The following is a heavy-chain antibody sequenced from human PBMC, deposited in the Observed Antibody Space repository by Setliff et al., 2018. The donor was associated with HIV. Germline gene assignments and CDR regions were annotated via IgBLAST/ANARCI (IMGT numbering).Heavy chain of an antibody. CDR1: GDTFTSYE. D-gene: IGHD3-10*01. V-gene: IGHV1-8*01. J-gene: IGHJ6*02. CDR3: ARGFMVRGVIHYYGMDV. CDR2: MNPSGGST. Sequence: VKVSCKASGDTFTSYEINWVRQATGQGLEWMGWMNPSGGSTSYAQKFQGRVTTTRDTSTSTVYMELSSLRSEDTAVYYCARGFMVRGVIHYYGMDVWGQGTTVTVSS.